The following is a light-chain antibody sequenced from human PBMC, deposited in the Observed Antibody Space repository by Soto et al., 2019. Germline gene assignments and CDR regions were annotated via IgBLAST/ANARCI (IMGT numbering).Light chain of an antibody. CDR2: AAS. CDR3: QQSYSTPPIT. J-gene: IGKJ5*01. CDR1: QSISSY. Sequence: DIQMTQSPSSLSASVGDRVTITCRASQSISSYLNWYQQKPGKAPKLLIYAASNLQSGVPSRFSGSGSGTHFTLTISRLQPEDFATYYCQQSYSTPPITFGQGTRLVIK. V-gene: IGKV1-39*01.